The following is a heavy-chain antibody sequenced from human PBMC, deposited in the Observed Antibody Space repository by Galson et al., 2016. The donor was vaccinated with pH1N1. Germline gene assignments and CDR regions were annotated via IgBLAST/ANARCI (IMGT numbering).Heavy chain of an antibody. D-gene: IGHD4-17*01. J-gene: IGHJ2*01. CDR3: AKGDYGDYVGYFDV. Sequence: SCKASGGTFGSYGMHWVRQAPGKGLEWVAVISYDGSNKYYADSVKGRFTISRDNSKNTLYLQMNSLRAEDTAVYYCAKGDYGDYVGYFDVWGRGTLVTVSS. CDR2: ISYDGSNK. V-gene: IGHV3-30*18. CDR1: GGTFGSYG.